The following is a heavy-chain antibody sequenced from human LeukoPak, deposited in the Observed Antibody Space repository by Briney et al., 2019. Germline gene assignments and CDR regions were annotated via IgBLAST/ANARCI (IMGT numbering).Heavy chain of an antibody. V-gene: IGHV1-2*02. CDR2: IXPNSGGT. J-gene: IGHJ4*02. CDR1: GYTFTGYY. Sequence: ASVXXXCKASGYTFTGYYXHWVRQXPXXGXEXMGXIXPNSGGTNYAQKFQGRVTMTRDTSISTAYMELSRLRSDDTAVYYCARGNKRVVVIKYPYDYWGQGTLVTVSS. D-gene: IGHD3-22*01. CDR3: ARGNKRVVVIKYPYDY.